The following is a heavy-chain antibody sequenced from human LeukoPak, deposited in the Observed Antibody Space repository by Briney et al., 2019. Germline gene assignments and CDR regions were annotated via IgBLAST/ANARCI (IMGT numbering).Heavy chain of an antibody. CDR2: INPNSGGT. CDR3: ARGYYYDSSGYHIDY. V-gene: IGHV1-2*06. J-gene: IGHJ4*02. D-gene: IGHD3-22*01. Sequence: GASVKVSCKASGYTFTGYYMHWVRQAPGQGLEWMGRINPNSGGTNYAQKFQGRVTMTRDTSISTAYMELSRLRSDDTAVYYCARGYYYDSSGYHIDYWGQGTLVTVSS. CDR1: GYTFTGYY.